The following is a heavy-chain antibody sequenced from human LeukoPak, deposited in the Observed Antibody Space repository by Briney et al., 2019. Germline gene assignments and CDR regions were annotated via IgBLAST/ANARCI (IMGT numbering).Heavy chain of an antibody. J-gene: IGHJ6*02. CDR2: ISWQSNTR. CDR1: GFFFDDYG. Sequence: PGGSLRLSCAASGFFFDDYGMHWVRQVPGKGLEWVSGISWQSNTRKYADSVRGRFTISRDNAKNSLYLQMNSLELEDTALYYCVKDRDFWSGLDVWGQGTMVTVS. D-gene: IGHD3-3*01. CDR3: VKDRDFWSGLDV. V-gene: IGHV3-9*01.